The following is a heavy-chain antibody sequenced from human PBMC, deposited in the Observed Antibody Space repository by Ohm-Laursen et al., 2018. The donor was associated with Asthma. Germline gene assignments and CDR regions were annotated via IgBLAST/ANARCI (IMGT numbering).Heavy chain of an antibody. V-gene: IGHV7-4-1*02. Sequence: ASVKVSCKASGYTFSSYAIDWVRQAPGQGLEWMGWIQTYTGNPMYAQGFTGRFVFSMDASVSTAYLQISSLEAEDTAVYYCARDVRADHGDTFDYGGQGTRVTASS. CDR1: GYTFSSYA. CDR3: ARDVRADHGDTFDY. J-gene: IGHJ4*02. CDR2: IQTYTGNP. D-gene: IGHD4-17*01.